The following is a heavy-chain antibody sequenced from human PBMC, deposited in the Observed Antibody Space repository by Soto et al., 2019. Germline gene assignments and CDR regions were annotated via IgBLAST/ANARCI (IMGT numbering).Heavy chain of an antibody. CDR3: TSGKWLVPDY. J-gene: IGHJ4*02. CDR2: IKSKTDGGTT. D-gene: IGHD6-19*01. CDR1: GFTFSNAW. V-gene: IGHV3-15*01. Sequence: EVQLVKSGGDLVKPGGSLRLSCAASGFTFSNAWMSWVRQAPGKGLEWVGRIKSKTDGGTTDNAAPVKGRFTISRDDSKNMLYLQMNTLKTEDTAVYYCTSGKWLVPDYWGQGTLVTVSS.